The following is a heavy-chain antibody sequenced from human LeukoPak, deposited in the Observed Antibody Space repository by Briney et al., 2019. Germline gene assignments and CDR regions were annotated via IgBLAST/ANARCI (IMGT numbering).Heavy chain of an antibody. CDR1: GFTFSSYW. V-gene: IGHV3-7*01. Sequence: GGSLRLSCAASGFTFSSYWMSWVRQAPGKGLEWVANIKQDGSEKYYVDSVKGRFTISRDNAKNSLYLQMNSLRAEDTAVYYCARELGYCSSTSCSTRFDYWGQGTLVTVSS. CDR3: ARELGYCSSTSCSTRFDY. CDR2: IKQDGSEK. J-gene: IGHJ4*02. D-gene: IGHD2-2*02.